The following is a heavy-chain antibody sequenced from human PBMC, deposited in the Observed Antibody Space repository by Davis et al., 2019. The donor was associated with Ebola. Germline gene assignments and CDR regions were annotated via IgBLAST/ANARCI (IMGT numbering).Heavy chain of an antibody. CDR3: AKESGGRMVIVVVSPPDY. Sequence: GESLKISCAASGFTFSSYGMHWVRQAPGKGLEWVAVISYDGSNKYYADSVKGRFTISRDNSKNTLYLQMNSLRAEDTAVYYCAKESGGRMVIVVVSPPDYWGQGTLVTVSS. CDR2: ISYDGSNK. CDR1: GFTFSSYG. D-gene: IGHD3-22*01. V-gene: IGHV3-30*18. J-gene: IGHJ4*02.